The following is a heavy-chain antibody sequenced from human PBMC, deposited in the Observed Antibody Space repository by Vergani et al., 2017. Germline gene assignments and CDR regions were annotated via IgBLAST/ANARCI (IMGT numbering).Heavy chain of an antibody. CDR1: GFTFSSHA. CDR3: AKVFTYKWNYYYYNIDV. D-gene: IGHD1-20*01. J-gene: IGHJ6*03. Sequence: EVQLLQSEGAVVQPGGSLRLSCVASGFTFSSHAMSWVRQGRGQGLEWVSSIKNTGDSTHYADSVKGRFTISRDNSKNTLYLQMNSLRVEDTAVYYCAKVFTYKWNYYYYNIDVWGKGTTVTVS. CDR2: IKNTGDST. V-gene: IGHV3-23*01.